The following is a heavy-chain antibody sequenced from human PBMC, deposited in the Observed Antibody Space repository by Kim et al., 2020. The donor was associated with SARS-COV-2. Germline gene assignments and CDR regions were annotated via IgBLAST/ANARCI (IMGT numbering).Heavy chain of an antibody. V-gene: IGHV3-11*01. Sequence: SADPGMRRFTNSRDNAKNSLYLQMNSLRAEDTAVYYCARAQLYSSPFDYWGQGTLVTVSS. D-gene: IGHD6-13*01. J-gene: IGHJ4*02. CDR3: ARAQLYSSPFDY.